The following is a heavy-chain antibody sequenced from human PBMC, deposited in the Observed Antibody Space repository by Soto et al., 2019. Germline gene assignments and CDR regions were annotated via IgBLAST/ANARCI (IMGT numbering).Heavy chain of an antibody. CDR3: ARGGSLYWYFGL. V-gene: IGHV1-3*01. CDR2: INAGNGNT. Sequence: QVQLVQSGAEVKKPGASVKVSCKASGYTFTSYAMHWVRQAPGQRREWMGWINAGNGNTQYSQNFQGRVTITRDTSASTAYMELSSRRPEATAVYYCARGGSLYWYFGLWGRGTLVTVSS. D-gene: IGHD2-15*01. CDR1: GYTFTSYA. J-gene: IGHJ2*01.